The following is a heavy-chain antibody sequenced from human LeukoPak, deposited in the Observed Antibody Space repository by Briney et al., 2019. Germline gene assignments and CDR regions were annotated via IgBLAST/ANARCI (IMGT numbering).Heavy chain of an antibody. J-gene: IGHJ4*02. CDR3: ANFDVRYVYYDSSGFYPPFDF. V-gene: IGHV3-23*01. CDR2: ISGSGGST. Sequence: GGSLRLSCAASGFTFSSYAMSWVRQAPGKGLEWVSAISGSGGSTYYADSVKGRFTISRDNSKNTLYLQMNSLRAEDTAVYYCANFDVRYVYYDSSGFYPPFDFGGQEPVFTVS. CDR1: GFTFSSYA. D-gene: IGHD3-22*01.